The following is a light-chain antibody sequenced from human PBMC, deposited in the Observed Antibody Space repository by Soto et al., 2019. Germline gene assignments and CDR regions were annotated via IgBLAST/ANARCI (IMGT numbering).Light chain of an antibody. CDR2: GAS. V-gene: IGKV3-15*01. J-gene: IGKJ1*01. CDR3: QQHSKWPRT. CDR1: QSVRTK. Sequence: EIVMTQSPDTLYVSPGEGATLSCRASQSVRTKLAWYQQKAGQAPRLLIYGASTRATGIPDRFSGSGSGTEFTLTISSLQSEDFAVYYCQQHSKWPRTFGQGTKVDIK.